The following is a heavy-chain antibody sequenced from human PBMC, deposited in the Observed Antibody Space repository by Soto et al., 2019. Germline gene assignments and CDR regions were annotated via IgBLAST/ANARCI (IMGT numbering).Heavy chain of an antibody. D-gene: IGHD5-12*01. Sequence: EVQLVETGGGLIQPGGSLRLSCAASGFTVSSNYMSWVRQAPGTGLARVSVIYRGGSTYYADSVKGRFTLSRDNSKNTLYLQMNSLRAEDTAVYYCASVGGYSGYDSYYYYGMDVWGQGTTVTVSS. CDR2: IYRGGST. CDR1: GFTVSSNY. J-gene: IGHJ6*02. V-gene: IGHV3-53*02. CDR3: ASVGGYSGYDSYYYYGMDV.